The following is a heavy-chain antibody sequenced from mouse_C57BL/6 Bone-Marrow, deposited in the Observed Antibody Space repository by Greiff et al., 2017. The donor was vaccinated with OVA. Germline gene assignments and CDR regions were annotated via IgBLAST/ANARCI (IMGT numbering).Heavy chain of an antibody. J-gene: IGHJ4*01. D-gene: IGHD1-1*01. Sequence: EVKLMESGGGLVQPGGSLKLSCAASGFTFSDYYMYWVRQTPEKRLEWVAYISNGGGSTYYPDTVKGRFTISRDNAKNTLYLQMSRLKSEDTAMYYCARRTTVVATDYAMDYWGQGTSVTVSS. V-gene: IGHV5-12*01. CDR3: ARRTTVVATDYAMDY. CDR2: ISNGGGST. CDR1: GFTFSDYY.